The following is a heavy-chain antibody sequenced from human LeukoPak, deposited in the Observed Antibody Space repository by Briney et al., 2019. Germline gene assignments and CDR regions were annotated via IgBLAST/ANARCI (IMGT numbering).Heavy chain of an antibody. D-gene: IGHD6-19*01. V-gene: IGHV3-7*01. CDR1: GFTFSNYW. CDR2: INEDGSET. J-gene: IGHJ4*02. CDR3: ARQRGSGCLDY. Sequence: GGSLRLSCAASGFTFSNYWMGWVRQAPGKGLEWVVNINEDGSETYYVDSVKGRFTISRDNAKNSLSLQMNSLRAEDTAVYYCARQRGSGCLDYWGQGTLVTVSS.